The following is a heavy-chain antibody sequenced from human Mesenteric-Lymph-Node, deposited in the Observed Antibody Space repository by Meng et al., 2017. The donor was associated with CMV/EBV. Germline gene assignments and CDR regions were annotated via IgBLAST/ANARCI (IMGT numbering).Heavy chain of an antibody. CDR1: GYTFTNYW. Sequence: GYTFTNYWIGWVRQMPGKGLEWMGIIYPGDSDTRFSPSFQGQVTISADKSISTAYLHWSSLKASDTAMYYCARLGYDTLTGYFAFDIWGQGTMVTVSS. CDR2: IYPGDSDT. CDR3: ARLGYDTLTGYFAFDI. J-gene: IGHJ3*02. D-gene: IGHD3-9*01. V-gene: IGHV5-51*01.